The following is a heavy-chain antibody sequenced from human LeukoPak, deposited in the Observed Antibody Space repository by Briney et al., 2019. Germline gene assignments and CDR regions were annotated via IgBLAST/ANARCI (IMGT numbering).Heavy chain of an antibody. CDR1: GGSISSSSYY. J-gene: IGHJ3*02. V-gene: IGHV4-39*07. CDR2: IYYSGST. CDR3: AVRSSAVRAFDI. D-gene: IGHD2-2*01. Sequence: SETLSLTCTVSGGSISSSSYYWGWIRQPPGKGLEWIGSIYYSGSTYYSPSLKSRVTISVDTSKNQFSLKLSSVTAADTAVYYCAVRSSAVRAFDIWGQGTMVTVSS.